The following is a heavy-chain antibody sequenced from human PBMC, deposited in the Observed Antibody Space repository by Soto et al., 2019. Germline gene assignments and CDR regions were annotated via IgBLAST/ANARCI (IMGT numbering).Heavy chain of an antibody. CDR2: IYYSGGT. V-gene: IGHV4-59*06. CDR3: ASIYDSSGYYYGNNWFDP. J-gene: IGHJ5*02. CDR1: GGSISSSS. D-gene: IGHD3-22*01. Sequence: PSETLSLTCTVSGGSISSSSWNWIRQAPGKGLEWIGYIYYSGGTYYNPSLKSRVTISVDTSKNQFSLELSSVTAADTAVYYCASIYDSSGYYYGNNWFDPWGQGTLVTVSS.